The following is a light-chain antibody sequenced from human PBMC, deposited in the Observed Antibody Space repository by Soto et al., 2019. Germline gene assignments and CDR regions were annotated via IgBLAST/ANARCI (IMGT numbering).Light chain of an antibody. CDR3: SSYTSSSTLA. CDR1: SSDVGGYTY. V-gene: IGLV2-14*01. J-gene: IGLJ1*01. CDR2: EVS. Sequence: QSALTQPASVSGSPGQSITISCTGTSSDVGGYTYVSWYQQHPGKAPKLMIYEVSNRPSGVSNRFSGSKSGNTASLTISGLQAEDEADYYCSSYTSSSTLAFGTGTKLTVL.